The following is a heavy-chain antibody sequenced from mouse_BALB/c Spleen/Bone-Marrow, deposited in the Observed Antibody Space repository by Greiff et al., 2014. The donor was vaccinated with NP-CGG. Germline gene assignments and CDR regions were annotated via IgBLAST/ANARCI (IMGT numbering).Heavy chain of an antibody. J-gene: IGHJ4*01. CDR1: GFTFSDYY. D-gene: IGHD2-12*01. Sequence: EVMLVESGGGLVKPGGSLKLSCAASGFTFSDYYMYWVRQTPEKRLEWVATISDGGSYAYCPDSVKGRFTISRDNAKNNLYLQMSSLKSEDTAMYYCARDYDYAMDYWGQGTSVTVSS. CDR3: ARDYDYAMDY. CDR2: ISDGGSYA. V-gene: IGHV5-4*02.